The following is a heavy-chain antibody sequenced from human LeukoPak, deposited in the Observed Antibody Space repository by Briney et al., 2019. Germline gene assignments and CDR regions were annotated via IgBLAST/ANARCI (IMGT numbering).Heavy chain of an antibody. D-gene: IGHD2-2*01. J-gene: IGHJ3*02. V-gene: IGHV3-21*01. CDR2: ISSSSSYI. CDR1: GFTFSSYS. Sequence: GGSLRLSCAASGFTFSSYSMNWVRQAPGKGLEWVSSISSSSSYIYYADSVKGRFTISRDNAKNSLYLQMNSLRAEDTAVYYCARDCSSTSCYAANDAFDIWGQGTMVTVSS. CDR3: ARDCSSTSCYAANDAFDI.